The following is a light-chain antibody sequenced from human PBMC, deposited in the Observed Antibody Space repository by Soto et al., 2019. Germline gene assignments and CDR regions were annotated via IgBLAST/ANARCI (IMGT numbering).Light chain of an antibody. Sequence: QSALTQPASVSGSPGQSITISCTGTSRDVGGYNYVSWYQQHPGKAPKLMIYEVSNWPSGVSNRFSGSKSGNTASLTISGLQAEDEADYYCSSYTSSTTLVFGGGTKLTVL. CDR3: SSYTSSTTLV. CDR1: SRDVGGYNY. V-gene: IGLV2-14*01. J-gene: IGLJ3*02. CDR2: EVS.